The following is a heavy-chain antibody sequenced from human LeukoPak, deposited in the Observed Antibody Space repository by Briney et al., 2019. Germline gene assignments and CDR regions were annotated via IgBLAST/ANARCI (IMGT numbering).Heavy chain of an antibody. V-gene: IGHV3-48*04. Sequence: PGGSLRLSCAVSGLTFSSYSMNWVRQAPGKGLEWVSHISESSSSKHYADSVKGRFTISRDNAKNSLYLQMNSLRAEDTAVYYCARLGYSSSWYVGYWGQGTLVTVSS. J-gene: IGHJ4*02. CDR2: ISESSSSK. CDR3: ARLGYSSSWYVGY. CDR1: GLTFSSYS. D-gene: IGHD6-13*01.